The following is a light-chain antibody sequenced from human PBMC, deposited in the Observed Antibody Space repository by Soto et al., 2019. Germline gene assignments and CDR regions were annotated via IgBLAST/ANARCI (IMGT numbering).Light chain of an antibody. CDR3: HQYDSSPLT. J-gene: IGKJ4*01. V-gene: IGKV3-20*01. Sequence: EIVLTQSPGTLSLSPGERATLSCRASQSVSSSYLAWYQQKPGQAPRLLIYGASSRATGIPDRFSGSGSGTDFTLNLSRLEPEDFAVYYCHQYDSSPLTFGGGTKVEIK. CDR2: GAS. CDR1: QSVSSSY.